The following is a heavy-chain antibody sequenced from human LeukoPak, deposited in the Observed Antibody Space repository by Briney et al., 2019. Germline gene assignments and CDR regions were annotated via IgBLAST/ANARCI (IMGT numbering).Heavy chain of an antibody. CDR3: AKDLAWGSRGNFDY. CDR2: ISGSGGST. CDR1: GFTFSSYA. V-gene: IGHV3-23*01. D-gene: IGHD2-2*01. J-gene: IGHJ4*02. Sequence: GGYLRLSCAASGFTFSSYAMSWVLQAPGKGLEWVSAISGSGGSTYYADSVKGRFTISRDNSKNTLYLQMNSLRAEDTAVYYCAKDLAWGSRGNFDYWGQGTLVTVSS.